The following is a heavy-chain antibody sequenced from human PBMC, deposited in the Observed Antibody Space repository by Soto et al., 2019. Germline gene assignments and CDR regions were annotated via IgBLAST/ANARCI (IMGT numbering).Heavy chain of an antibody. J-gene: IGHJ6*02. Sequence: GASVKGSCKASGYTFTNFGISWVRQAPGQGLEWMGWISAYNGNTNYAQNFQGRVTMTTDTSTSTAYMELRSLRSDGTAVYYCARVSIRSYGMDVWGQGTTVTVSS. V-gene: IGHV1-18*01. CDR1: GYTFTNFG. CDR3: ARVSIRSYGMDV. CDR2: ISAYNGNT.